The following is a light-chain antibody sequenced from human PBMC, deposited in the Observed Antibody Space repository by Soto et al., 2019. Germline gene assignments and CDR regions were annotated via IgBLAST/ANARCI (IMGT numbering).Light chain of an antibody. Sequence: EVVMTQSPATVSVSPGERATLSCRASQSVSSNLAWYQQKPGQAPRLLIYGASTRATGTPARFSGSGSGTEFTLTISSLQSEDFAVYYCQHYNNWPPITFGQGTRLEI. CDR1: QSVSSN. V-gene: IGKV3-15*01. CDR3: QHYNNWPPIT. J-gene: IGKJ5*01. CDR2: GAS.